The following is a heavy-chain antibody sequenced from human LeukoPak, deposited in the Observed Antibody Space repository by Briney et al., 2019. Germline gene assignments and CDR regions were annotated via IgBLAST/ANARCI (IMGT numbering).Heavy chain of an antibody. CDR1: GYTFTSYD. J-gene: IGHJ4*02. Sequence: GASVKVSCKASGYTFTSYDINWVRQATGQGLEWMGWMNPNRGNTGYAQKFQGRVTMTRNTSIRTAYMELSSLRSEDTAVYYCPRGQVWHSNHIDYWGQGTLVTVSS. D-gene: IGHD4-11*01. CDR3: PRGQVWHSNHIDY. V-gene: IGHV1-8*01. CDR2: MNPNRGNT.